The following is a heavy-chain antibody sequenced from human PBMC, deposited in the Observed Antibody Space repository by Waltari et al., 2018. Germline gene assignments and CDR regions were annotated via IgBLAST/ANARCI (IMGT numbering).Heavy chain of an antibody. CDR3: VKGGWGFGELYDQH. V-gene: IGHV3-9*01. CDR1: GFTLDDYA. Sequence: EVQLVESGGGLAQPGRYLRVACVASGFTLDDYAMPWVRQRPGKGLEWGSGISWNSGGIGYADSTRGRFTISRDNAKKSLYLQMQSLRPDDTARYYCVKGGWGFGELYDQHWGQGTLVTVSS. J-gene: IGHJ1*01. CDR2: ISWNSGGI. D-gene: IGHD3-10*01.